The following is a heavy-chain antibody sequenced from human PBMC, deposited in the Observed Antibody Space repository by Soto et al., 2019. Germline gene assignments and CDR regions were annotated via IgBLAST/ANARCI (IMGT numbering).Heavy chain of an antibody. Sequence: DVQLVESGGGLVQPGGSLKLSCAASGFIFRDSAIHWVRQASGKGLEWVARIRSKGNSYATAYAESVKGRFTISRDDSKNTAYLQLNRLKTEDTAVYYCTRIFSDALDIWGQGTMVTVSS. CDR3: TRIFSDALDI. CDR1: GFIFRDSA. D-gene: IGHD3-9*01. CDR2: IRSKGNSYAT. V-gene: IGHV3-73*02. J-gene: IGHJ3*02.